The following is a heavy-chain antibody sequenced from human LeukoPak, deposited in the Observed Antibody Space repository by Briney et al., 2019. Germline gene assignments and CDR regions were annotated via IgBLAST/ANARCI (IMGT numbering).Heavy chain of an antibody. V-gene: IGHV3-21*04. CDR2: IGRTDSNI. CDR3: AKVMKGSERITMVRGLIIKTAGLYYMDV. Sequence: GGSLRLSCAASGFTFSTYNMHWVRQAPGKGLEWASSIGRTDSNIHYADSVRGRFTISRDNAESSLYLQMNSLRAEDTAVYYCAKVMKGSERITMVRGLIIKTAGLYYMDVWGKGTTVTVSS. CDR1: GFTFSTYN. D-gene: IGHD3-10*01. J-gene: IGHJ6*03.